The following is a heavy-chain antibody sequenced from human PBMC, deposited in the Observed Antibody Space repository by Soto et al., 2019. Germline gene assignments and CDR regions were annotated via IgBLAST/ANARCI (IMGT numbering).Heavy chain of an antibody. D-gene: IGHD3-22*01. CDR1: GGSISSSNYY. Sequence: PSETLSLTCTVSGGSISSSNYYWGWIRQPPGKGLEWIASIYYTGSPYNNPSLRSRVTMSVDTSQNQFSLKLTSVTAADTAVYYCARLLHDSSGYYYFDYWGQGTLVTV. J-gene: IGHJ4*02. V-gene: IGHV4-39*01. CDR2: IYYTGSP. CDR3: ARLLHDSSGYYYFDY.